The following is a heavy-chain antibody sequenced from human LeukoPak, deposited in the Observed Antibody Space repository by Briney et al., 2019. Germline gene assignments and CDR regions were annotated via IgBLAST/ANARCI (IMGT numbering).Heavy chain of an antibody. Sequence: GGSLRLSCAASRFTFSSYSMNWVRQAPGKGLEWVSSISSSSSYIYYADSVKGRFTISRDNAKNSLYLQMNSLRAEDTAVYYCATHSSGYYRYAFDIWGQGTMVTVSS. V-gene: IGHV3-21*01. J-gene: IGHJ3*02. CDR1: RFTFSSYS. CDR3: ATHSSGYYRYAFDI. CDR2: ISSSSSYI. D-gene: IGHD3-22*01.